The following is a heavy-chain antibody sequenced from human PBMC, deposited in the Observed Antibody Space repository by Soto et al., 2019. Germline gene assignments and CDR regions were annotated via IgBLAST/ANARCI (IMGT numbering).Heavy chain of an antibody. Sequence: VQRVESGGGVVQPGRYLRLSCAASGFTFRTYGMYWVRQAPGKGLEWVAVIWYDASNKYYADSVKGRFTISRDNSENTLYLQINSLRAEDTAVYYCARGRVDGGELDLWGQGTLVTVSS. CDR3: ARGRVDGGELDL. CDR2: IWYDASNK. V-gene: IGHV3-33*01. J-gene: IGHJ4*02. CDR1: GFTFRTYG. D-gene: IGHD1-26*01.